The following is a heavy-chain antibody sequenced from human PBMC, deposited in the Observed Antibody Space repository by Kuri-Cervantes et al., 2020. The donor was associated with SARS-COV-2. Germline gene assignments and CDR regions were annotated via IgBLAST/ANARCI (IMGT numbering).Heavy chain of an antibody. Sequence: GGSLRLSCAASGFSFSTYAMHWVRQAPGKGLEWVAVIWSGGGNKFYADSVKGRFTISRDDSKNTLYLQMNSLSAEDSAVYYCAKGKTGDSRWGQGTLVTVSS. CDR1: GFSFSTYA. CDR2: IWSGGGNK. D-gene: IGHD7-27*01. V-gene: IGHV3-30*02. J-gene: IGHJ4*02. CDR3: AKGKTGDSR.